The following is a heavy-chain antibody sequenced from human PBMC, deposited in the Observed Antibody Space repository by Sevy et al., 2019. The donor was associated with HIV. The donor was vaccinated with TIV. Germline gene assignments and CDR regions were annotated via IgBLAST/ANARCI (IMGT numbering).Heavy chain of an antibody. CDR2: ISAYNGNT. J-gene: IGHJ4*02. Sequence: ASVKVSCKAYGYTFTSYGISWVRQAPGQGLEWMGWISAYNGNTNYAQKLQGRVTMTTDTSTSTAYMELGSLRSDDTAVYYCARGPHPGIAVAGNHPNFDYWGQGTLVTVSS. D-gene: IGHD6-19*01. V-gene: IGHV1-18*01. CDR1: GYTFTSYG. CDR3: ARGPHPGIAVAGNHPNFDY.